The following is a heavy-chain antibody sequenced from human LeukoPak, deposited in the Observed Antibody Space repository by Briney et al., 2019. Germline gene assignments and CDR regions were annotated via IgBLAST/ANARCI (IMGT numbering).Heavy chain of an antibody. V-gene: IGHV1-69*13. Sequence: SVKVSCKASGGTFSSYAISWVRQAPGQGLEWMGGIIPIFGTANYAQKFQGRVTITADESTSTAYMELSSLRSEDTAVYYCARSSLGYCSSTSCPAGYYYYYGMDVWGQGTTVTVSS. J-gene: IGHJ6*02. CDR3: ARSSLGYCSSTSCPAGYYYYYGMDV. D-gene: IGHD2-2*01. CDR1: GGTFSSYA. CDR2: IIPIFGTA.